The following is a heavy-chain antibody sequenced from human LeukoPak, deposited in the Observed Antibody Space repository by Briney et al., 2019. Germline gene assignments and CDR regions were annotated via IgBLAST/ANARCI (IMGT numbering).Heavy chain of an antibody. Sequence: GGSLRLSCAASRFTFSRYRMHWVRQAPGGGLVWVSRIASDGSTVYADSVKGRFTISRDNAKDTVYLQMNSLRVEDTAVYYCIGSGGWPGYWGQGTLVTVSS. J-gene: IGHJ4*02. CDR2: IASDGST. CDR3: IGSGGWPGY. D-gene: IGHD1-26*01. CDR1: RFTFSRYR. V-gene: IGHV3-74*01.